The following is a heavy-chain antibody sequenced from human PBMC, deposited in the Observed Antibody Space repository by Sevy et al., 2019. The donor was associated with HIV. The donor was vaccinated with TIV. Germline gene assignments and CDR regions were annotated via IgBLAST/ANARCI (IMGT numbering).Heavy chain of an antibody. CDR1: GGSISSSSYY. CDR3: ARRAVCGYCTNGVCYTDYFDY. Sequence: SETLSLTCTVSGGSISSSSYYWGWIRQPPGKGLEWIGSIYYSGSTYYNPSLKSRVTISVDTSKNQFSLKLSSVTAADTAVYYCARRAVCGYCTNGVCYTDYFDYWGRNPGHRLL. CDR2: IYYSGST. J-gene: IGHJ4*01. V-gene: IGHV4-39*01. D-gene: IGHD2-8*01.